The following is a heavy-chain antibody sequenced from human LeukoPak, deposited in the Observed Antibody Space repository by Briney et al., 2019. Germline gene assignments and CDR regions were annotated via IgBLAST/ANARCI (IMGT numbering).Heavy chain of an antibody. CDR1: GFTFSSYA. CDR2: ISGSGGST. Sequence: GGSLRLSCAASGFTFSSYAMSWVRQAPGKGLEWVSAISGSGGSTYYADSVKGRFTISRDNSKNTLYLQMNSLRAEDTAVYYCAKDLAIKSYPKTYGMDVWGQGTTVTVSS. D-gene: IGHD5-18*01. CDR3: AKDLAIKSYPKTYGMDV. J-gene: IGHJ6*02. V-gene: IGHV3-23*01.